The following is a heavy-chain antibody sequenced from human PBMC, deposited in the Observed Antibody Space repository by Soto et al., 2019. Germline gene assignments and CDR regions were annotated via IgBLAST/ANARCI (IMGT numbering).Heavy chain of an antibody. Sequence: GSLRLSCAASGFTFSGSAMHWVRQASGKGLEWVGRIRSKANSYATAYAASVKGRFTISRDDSKNTAYLQMNSLKTEDTAVYYCTRHLHSSYYYYGMDVWGQGTTVTVSS. V-gene: IGHV3-73*01. CDR1: GFTFSGSA. J-gene: IGHJ6*02. D-gene: IGHD6-13*01. CDR2: IRSKANSYAT. CDR3: TRHLHSSYYYYGMDV.